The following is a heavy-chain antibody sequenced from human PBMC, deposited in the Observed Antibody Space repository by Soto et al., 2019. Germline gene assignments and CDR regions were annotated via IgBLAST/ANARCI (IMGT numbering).Heavy chain of an antibody. Sequence: QVQLVESGGGVVQPGRSLRLSCAASGFTFSSYGMHWVRQAPGKGLEWAAVIWYDGSNKYYADSLKGRFTIARDKSKNTLYQQMNSLRAEDTGVYYCARQGRDRKHHSLGWFHPWGQGNLVTVSS. J-gene: IGHJ5*02. CDR1: GFTFSSYG. CDR2: IWYDGSNK. CDR3: ARQGRDRKHHSLGWFHP. V-gene: IGHV3-33*01. D-gene: IGHD1-26*01.